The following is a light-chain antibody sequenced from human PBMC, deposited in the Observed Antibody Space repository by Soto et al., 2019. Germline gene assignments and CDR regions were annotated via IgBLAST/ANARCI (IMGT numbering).Light chain of an antibody. CDR1: QGISTY. CDR2: AAS. J-gene: IGKJ4*01. Sequence: DIQLTQSPSFLSASVGDRVTITCRATQGISTYLAWYQQKPGKAPKLLIYAASPLQSAVPSRFSGSESGTEFTLTISSLQPKDFATYYCQQLKSYPLTFGGGTKVEIK. CDR3: QQLKSYPLT. V-gene: IGKV1-9*01.